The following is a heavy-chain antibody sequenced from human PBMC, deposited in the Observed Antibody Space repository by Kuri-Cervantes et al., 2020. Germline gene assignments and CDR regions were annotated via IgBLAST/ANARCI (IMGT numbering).Heavy chain of an antibody. D-gene: IGHD3-10*01. Sequence: GESLKISCAASGFTFSSYDMHWVRQAPGKGLEWVAVISYDGSNKYYADSVKGRFTISRDNSKNTLYLQMNSLRAEDTAVYYCARSMWFGEFGFYYYYGMDVWGQGTTVTVSS. CDR1: GFTFSSYD. CDR3: ARSMWFGEFGFYYYYGMDV. V-gene: IGHV3-30-3*01. J-gene: IGHJ6*02. CDR2: ISYDGSNK.